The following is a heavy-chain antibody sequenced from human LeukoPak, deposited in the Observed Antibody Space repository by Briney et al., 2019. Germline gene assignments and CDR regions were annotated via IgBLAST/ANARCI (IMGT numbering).Heavy chain of an antibody. Sequence: GGSLRLSCAASGFTFSDYYMSWIRQAPGKGLEWVSYIAPSSSYADYTDSVTGRFTISRDNAKNSLYLHMNSLRAEDTALYYCARPAPYDSSSFDYWGQGTLVTVSS. CDR2: IAPSSSYA. J-gene: IGHJ4*02. D-gene: IGHD3-22*01. V-gene: IGHV3-11*03. CDR1: GFTFSDYY. CDR3: ARPAPYDSSSFDY.